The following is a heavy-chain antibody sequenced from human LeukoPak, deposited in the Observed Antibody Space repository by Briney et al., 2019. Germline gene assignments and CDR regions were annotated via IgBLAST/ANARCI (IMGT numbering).Heavy chain of an antibody. Sequence: SGPTLVNPTQTLTLTCTFSGFSLSTSGVGVGWIRQPPGKALEWLALIYWNDDKRYSPSLKSRLTITKDTSKNQVVLTMTNMDPVDTATYYCAPRRQGYSSSWYGNWFDPWGQGTLVTVSS. CDR2: IYWNDDK. J-gene: IGHJ5*02. CDR1: GFSLSTSGVG. CDR3: APRRQGYSSSWYGNWFDP. V-gene: IGHV2-5*01. D-gene: IGHD6-13*01.